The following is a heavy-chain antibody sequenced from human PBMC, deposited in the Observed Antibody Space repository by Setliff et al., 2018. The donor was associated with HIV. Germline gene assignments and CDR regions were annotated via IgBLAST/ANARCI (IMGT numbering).Heavy chain of an antibody. CDR1: GYTFTRNQ. J-gene: IGHJ4*02. CDR2: INPSGGSA. CDR3: VRDGIIRTTRVFDY. Sequence: ASVKVSCKASGYTFTRNQIHWVRQAPGQGLEWMGIINPSGGSAAYAEKFRGRVTMTSDTSTNTAYMEVRSLTSDDTAVYYCVRDGIIRTTRVFDYWGQGTLVTVSS. V-gene: IGHV1-46*01. D-gene: IGHD3-16*02.